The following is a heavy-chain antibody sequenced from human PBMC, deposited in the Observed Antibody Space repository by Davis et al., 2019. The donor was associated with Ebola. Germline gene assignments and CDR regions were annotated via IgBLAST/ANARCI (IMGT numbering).Heavy chain of an antibody. CDR1: ANTFTDYY. CDR3: ARGYGDFYYYGMDV. J-gene: IGHJ6*02. V-gene: IGHV1-2*02. D-gene: IGHD4-17*01. CDR2: INPNSGGT. Sequence: ASVKVSCKASANTFTDYYMHWVRQAPGQGLECKGWINPNSGGTDYAQKFQGRVTMTRNTSISTAYMELSSLRSEDTAVYYCARGYGDFYYYGMDVWGQGTTVTVSS.